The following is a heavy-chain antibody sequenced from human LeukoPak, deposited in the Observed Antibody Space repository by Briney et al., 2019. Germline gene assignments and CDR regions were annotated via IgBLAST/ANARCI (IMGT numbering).Heavy chain of an antibody. CDR3: AIPRGDIVVVPAAIEY. D-gene: IGHD2-2*01. Sequence: GWSLRLSCAASGFTFSSYAMSWVRQAPGKGLEWVSAFSGSGGSTYYADSVKGRFTISRDNSKNTLYLQMNSLRAEDTAVYYCAIPRGDIVVVPAAIEYWGQGTLVTVSS. V-gene: IGHV3-23*01. J-gene: IGHJ4*02. CDR1: GFTFSSYA. CDR2: FSGSGGST.